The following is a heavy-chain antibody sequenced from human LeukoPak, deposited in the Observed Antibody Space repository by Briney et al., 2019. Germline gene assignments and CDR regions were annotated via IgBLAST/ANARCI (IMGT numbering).Heavy chain of an antibody. Sequence: GGSLRLSCAASGFTFSSYSMNWVRQAPGKGLEWVSYISSSSSTIYYADSVKGRFTISRDNAKNSLCLQMNSLRAEDTAVYYCARGILLYTVTTGHKTTPFDYWGQGTLVTVSS. CDR3: ARGILLYTVTTGHKTTPFDY. D-gene: IGHD4-17*01. CDR2: ISSSSSTI. V-gene: IGHV3-48*01. CDR1: GFTFSSYS. J-gene: IGHJ4*02.